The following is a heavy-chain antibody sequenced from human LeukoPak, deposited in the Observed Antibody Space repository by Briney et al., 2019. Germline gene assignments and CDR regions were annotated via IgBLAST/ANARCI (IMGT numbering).Heavy chain of an antibody. CDR2: IRSKAYGGTT. V-gene: IGHV3-49*04. Sequence: GGSLRLSCTASGFTFGDYAMSWVRQAPGKGLEWVGFIRSKAYGGTTEYAASVKGRFTISRDDSKSIAYLQMNSLKTEDTAVYYRTSASIAAAGIFDYWGQGTLVTVSS. CDR3: TSASIAAAGIFDY. D-gene: IGHD6-13*01. CDR1: GFTFGDYA. J-gene: IGHJ4*02.